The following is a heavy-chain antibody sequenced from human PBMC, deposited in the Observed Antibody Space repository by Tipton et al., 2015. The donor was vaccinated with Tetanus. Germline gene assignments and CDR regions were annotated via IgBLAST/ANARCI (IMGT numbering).Heavy chain of an antibody. J-gene: IGHJ4*02. CDR2: VYPRDSDL. CDR1: GYNFTKYW. CDR3: ARRRDDGSAWRPFDY. V-gene: IGHV5-51*01. Sequence: QLVQSGAEVKKPGESPKISCKVSGYNFTKYWIAWVRQMPGKGLEWMGLVYPRDSDLRYSPSFEGHVTISADKSTNTASLEWSSLKASDTAVYYCARRRDDGSAWRPFDYWGQGSLVTVSS. D-gene: IGHD2-15*01.